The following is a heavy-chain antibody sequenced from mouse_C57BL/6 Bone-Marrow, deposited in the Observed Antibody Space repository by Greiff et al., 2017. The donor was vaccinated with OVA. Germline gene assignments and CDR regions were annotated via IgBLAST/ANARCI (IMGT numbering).Heavy chain of an antibody. CDR1: GFSINSYCY. CDR2: TFYSGIT. J-gene: IGHJ4*01. CDR3: ARGLHYYAMDY. Sequence: EVKLQESGPSLVRPSQTLSLTCTVSGFSINSYCYWFWIRQFPGNKLEYIRYTFYSGITYYNPSFESPTYITRDTSKNQFSLKLSSVTTEDTATYYCARGLHYYAMDYCGQGTSVTVSS. V-gene: IGHV3-3*01.